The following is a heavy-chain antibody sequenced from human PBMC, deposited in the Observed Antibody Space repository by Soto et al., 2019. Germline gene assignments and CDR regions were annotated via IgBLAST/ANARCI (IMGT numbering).Heavy chain of an antibody. CDR2: IYWNDYK. V-gene: IGHV2-5*01. J-gene: IGHJ5*02. Sequence: QITLKESGPTLVKPTQTLTLTCTFSGFSLSSTEVGVGWIRQPPGKALEWLALIYWNDYKYYSPSLKTRLTVNKDTSKNQLVLTMTKMDPGDTGKYYCAHSAPIYYDFWCDYLSTGFDPWGQGTLVTVSS. CDR3: AHSAPIYYDFWCDYLSTGFDP. D-gene: IGHD3-3*01. CDR1: GFSLSSTEVG.